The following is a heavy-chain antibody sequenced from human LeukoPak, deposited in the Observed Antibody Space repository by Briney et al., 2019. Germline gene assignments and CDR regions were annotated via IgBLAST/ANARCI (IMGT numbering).Heavy chain of an antibody. CDR2: ITAGGGST. D-gene: IGHD1-26*01. Sequence: GGSLRLSCAASGFTVSSNYMSWVRQAPGKGLEWVSGITAGGGSTFFADSVKGRFTISRDNSKNTPYLQMNSLSAEDTAVYYCAKGSRGSGSYYFDYWGQGTLVTVSS. CDR3: AKGSRGSGSYYFDY. CDR1: GFTVSSNY. J-gene: IGHJ4*02. V-gene: IGHV3-53*01.